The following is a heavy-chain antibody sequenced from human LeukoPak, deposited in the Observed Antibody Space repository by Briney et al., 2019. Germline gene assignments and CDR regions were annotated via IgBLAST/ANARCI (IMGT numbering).Heavy chain of an antibody. CDR3: GRVRDGYNYGLVDC. J-gene: IGHJ4*02. Sequence: GGSLRLSCAASGFTFSSYWMSWVRQAPGKGLEWVANIKQDGTEKYYVDSVTGRFTISRDNAKNSLYLQMNSLRVEDTAIYYCGRVRDGYNYGLVDCWGQGTLVTVSS. CDR1: GFTFSSYW. CDR2: IKQDGTEK. D-gene: IGHD5-24*01. V-gene: IGHV3-7*01.